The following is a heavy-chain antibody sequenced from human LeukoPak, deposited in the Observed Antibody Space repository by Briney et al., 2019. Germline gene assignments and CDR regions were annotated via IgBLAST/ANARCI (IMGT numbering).Heavy chain of an antibody. CDR2: IYYSGST. Sequence: PSETLSLTCTVSGDSISSSISYWGWIRQPPGKGLEWIGSIYYSGSTHYNPSLKSRVFISVDTSKNQFSLKLSSVTAADTAVYYCARNHTHEGYGYYFDYWGQETLITVSS. CDR1: GDSISSSISY. J-gene: IGHJ4*02. CDR3: ARNHTHEGYGYYFDY. D-gene: IGHD5-18*01. V-gene: IGHV4-39*01.